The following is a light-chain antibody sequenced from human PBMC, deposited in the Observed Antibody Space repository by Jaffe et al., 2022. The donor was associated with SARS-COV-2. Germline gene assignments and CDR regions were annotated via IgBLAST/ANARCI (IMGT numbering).Light chain of an antibody. CDR2: WAS. CDR3: HQYYSSPHT. Sequence: DIVMTQSPDSLAVSLGERATINCKSSLSVLHTSNNKNYLAWYQQKPGQPPKLLISWASTRESGVPDRFSGSGSGTDFTLTISSLQAEDVTVYYCHQYYSSPHTFGQGTKLEIK. CDR1: LSVLHTSNNKNY. V-gene: IGKV4-1*01. J-gene: IGKJ2*01.